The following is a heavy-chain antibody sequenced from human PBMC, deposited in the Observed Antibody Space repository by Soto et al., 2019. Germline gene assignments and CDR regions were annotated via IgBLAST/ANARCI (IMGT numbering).Heavy chain of an antibody. CDR3: ARGTIFGVVTPGY. V-gene: IGHV3-53*01. CDR2: IYSGGST. CDR1: GFTVSSNY. Sequence: PGGSLRLSCAASGFTVSSNYMSWVRQAPGKGLEWVSVIYSGGSTYYADSVKGRFTISRDNSKNTLYLQMNSLRAEDTAVYYCARGTIFGVVTPGYWGQGTLVTVSS. J-gene: IGHJ4*02. D-gene: IGHD3-3*01.